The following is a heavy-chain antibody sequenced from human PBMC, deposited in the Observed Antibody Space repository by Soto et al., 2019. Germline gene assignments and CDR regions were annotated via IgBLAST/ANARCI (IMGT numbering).Heavy chain of an antibody. CDR3: AKGFGSGYYYRSDYYYGMDV. CDR2: ISYDGSNK. D-gene: IGHD3-22*01. Sequence: QVQLVESGGGVVQPGRSLRLSCAASGFTFSSYGMHWVRQAPGKGLEWVAVISYDGSNKYYADSVKGRFTISRDNSKNTLYLQINSLRAEDTAVYYCAKGFGSGYYYRSDYYYGMDVWGQGTTVTVSS. J-gene: IGHJ6*02. V-gene: IGHV3-30*18. CDR1: GFTFSSYG.